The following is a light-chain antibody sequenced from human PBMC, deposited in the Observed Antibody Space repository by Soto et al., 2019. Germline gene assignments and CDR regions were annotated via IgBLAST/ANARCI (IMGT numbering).Light chain of an antibody. V-gene: IGKV3-15*01. CDR3: QQYNNWHLRYT. CDR2: GAS. Sequence: EIVMTQSPATLSVSPGEKATLSCRASQSVSSNLAWYQQKPGQAPRLLIYGASTRATGIPARFSGSGSGTEFTLTISSLQSEDFAVYYCQQYNNWHLRYTLGQGTKLEIK. J-gene: IGKJ2*01. CDR1: QSVSSN.